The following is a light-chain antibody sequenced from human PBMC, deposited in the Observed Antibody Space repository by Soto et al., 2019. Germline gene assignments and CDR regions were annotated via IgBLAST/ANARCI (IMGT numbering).Light chain of an antibody. Sequence: QSALTQPRSVSGSPGQSVTISCTGTSSDVGSYNYVSWYQQHPGKAPKFMIYDVNKRPSGVPDRYSGSKSGNTSSLTISGLQAEDEADYYCCSYTGSYTWVFGGGTKLTVL. V-gene: IGLV2-11*01. CDR1: SSDVGSYNY. J-gene: IGLJ3*02. CDR3: CSYTGSYTWV. CDR2: DVN.